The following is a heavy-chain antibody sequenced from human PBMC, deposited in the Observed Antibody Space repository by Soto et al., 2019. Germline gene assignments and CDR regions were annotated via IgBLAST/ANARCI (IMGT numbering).Heavy chain of an antibody. V-gene: IGHV3-72*01. CDR1: GITFSDHY. CDR2: SSNKRKSYTA. D-gene: IGHD5-12*01. Sequence: GGSLRLSCAASGITFSDHYMDWVRQAPGKGLEWVGRSSNKRKSYTADYAASVRGRFIISRDESQNSLYLQMNSLKTEDTAVYYCTLDGFYYYGMDVWGQGTTVTVSS. CDR3: TLDGFYYYGMDV. J-gene: IGHJ6*02.